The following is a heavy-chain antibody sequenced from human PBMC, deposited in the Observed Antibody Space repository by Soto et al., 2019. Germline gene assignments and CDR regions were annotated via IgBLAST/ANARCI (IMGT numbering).Heavy chain of an antibody. CDR2: IIPIFGTA. Sequence: SVKVSGKASGGTFSIYAICCVLQAPLQWRDGMGGIIPIFGTANYAQKFQGRVTITADESTSTAYMELSSLRSEDTAVYYCASVSDRVLLWFGESVYYGMDVWGQGTTVTVSS. J-gene: IGHJ6*02. D-gene: IGHD3-10*01. V-gene: IGHV1-69*13. CDR1: GGTFSIYA. CDR3: ASVSDRVLLWFGESVYYGMDV.